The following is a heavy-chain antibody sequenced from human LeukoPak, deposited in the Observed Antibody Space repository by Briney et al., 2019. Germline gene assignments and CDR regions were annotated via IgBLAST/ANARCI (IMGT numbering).Heavy chain of an antibody. V-gene: IGHV1-2*02. Sequence: ASVKVSCKASGYTFTGYYMHWVRQAPGQGLEWMGWINPNSGGTNYAQKFQGRVTMTRDTSISTAYMELSRLRSDDTAVYYCARDRTPYDFWSGYYLDYWGQGTLVTVSS. CDR2: INPNSGGT. J-gene: IGHJ4*02. D-gene: IGHD3-3*01. CDR3: ARDRTPYDFWSGYYLDY. CDR1: GYTFTGYY.